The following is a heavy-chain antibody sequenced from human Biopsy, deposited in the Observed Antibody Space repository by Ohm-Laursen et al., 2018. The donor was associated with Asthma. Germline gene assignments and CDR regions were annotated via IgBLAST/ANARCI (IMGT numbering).Heavy chain of an antibody. D-gene: IGHD3-16*01. CDR2: ISKDASTQ. J-gene: IGHJ4*02. V-gene: IGHV3-30*07. CDR1: GFSFSNFA. CDR3: AREATQGMMRMYYFDY. Sequence: SLRLSCSASGFSFSNFAIHWVRQAPGKGLEWVGVISKDASTQDYADSMKGRFTISRDNAKNSLYLQMNSLRDEDTAVYYCAREATQGMMRMYYFDYWGQGTLVTVSS.